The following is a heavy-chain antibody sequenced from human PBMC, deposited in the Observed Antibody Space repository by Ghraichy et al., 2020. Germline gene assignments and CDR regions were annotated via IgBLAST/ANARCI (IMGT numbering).Heavy chain of an antibody. CDR3: AKFFAGELSSDYFDY. Sequence: GGSLRLSCAASGFTFSSYAMSWVRQAPGKGLEWVSAISGSGGSTYYADSVKGRFTISRDNSKNTLYLQMNSLRAEDTAVYYCAKFFAGELSSDYFDYWGQGTLVTVSS. V-gene: IGHV3-23*01. D-gene: IGHD3-16*02. CDR2: ISGSGGST. J-gene: IGHJ4*02. CDR1: GFTFSSYA.